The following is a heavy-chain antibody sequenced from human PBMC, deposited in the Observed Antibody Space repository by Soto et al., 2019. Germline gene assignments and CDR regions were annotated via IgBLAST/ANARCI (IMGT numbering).Heavy chain of an antibody. D-gene: IGHD5-12*01. Sequence: ASVKVSCKASGYTFTSYGISWVRQAPGQGLERMGWISAYNGNTNYAQKLQGRVTMTTDTSTSTAYMELRSLRSDDTAVYYCARGCSGYDFCGEFDYWGQGTLVTVS. V-gene: IGHV1-18*01. CDR3: ARGCSGYDFCGEFDY. J-gene: IGHJ4*02. CDR1: GYTFTSYG. CDR2: ISAYNGNT.